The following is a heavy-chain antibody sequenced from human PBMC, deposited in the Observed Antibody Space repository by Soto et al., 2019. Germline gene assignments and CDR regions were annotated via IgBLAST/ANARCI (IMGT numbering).Heavy chain of an antibody. CDR2: IWYDGSIK. CDR1: GFSLSTSG. Sequence: QVQLVESGGGVVQPGRSLKLSCAASGFSLSTSGMHWVRQAPGKGLEWLAVIWYDGSIKNYADPVKGRFTISRDNSKDTVYLQMNSLTAEDMAVYFCVRGVGNYYHGMDVWGQGTTVTVSS. CDR3: VRGVGNYYHGMDV. V-gene: IGHV3-33*01. J-gene: IGHJ6*02. D-gene: IGHD3-10*01.